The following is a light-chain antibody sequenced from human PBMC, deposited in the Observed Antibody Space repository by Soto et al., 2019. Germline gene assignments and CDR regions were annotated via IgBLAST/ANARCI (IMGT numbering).Light chain of an antibody. V-gene: IGKV3-20*01. Sequence: EIVLTQSPGTLSLSPGERATLSCRASQSVSSSYLAWYQQKPGQAPRLLIYGASSRATGIPDRFSGSGSGTDFTLITSRLEPEDFAVYYCQQYGSSPLITFGQGTRLEIK. CDR1: QSVSSSY. CDR2: GAS. CDR3: QQYGSSPLIT. J-gene: IGKJ5*01.